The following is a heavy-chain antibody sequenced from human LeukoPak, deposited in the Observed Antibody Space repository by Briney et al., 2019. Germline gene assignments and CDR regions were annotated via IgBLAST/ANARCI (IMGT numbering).Heavy chain of an antibody. Sequence: SVKVSCKASGGTFTSYAISWVRQAPGQGLEWMGRIIPILGIANYAQKFQGRVTITTDESTSTAYMELSSLRSEDTAVYYCARDNYAGANWFDPWGQGTLVSVSS. V-gene: IGHV1-69*04. CDR1: GGTFTSYA. D-gene: IGHD1-7*01. J-gene: IGHJ5*02. CDR3: ARDNYAGANWFDP. CDR2: IIPILGIA.